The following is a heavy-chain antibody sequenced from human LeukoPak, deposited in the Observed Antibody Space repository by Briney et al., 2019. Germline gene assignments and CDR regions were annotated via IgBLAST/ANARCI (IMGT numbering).Heavy chain of an antibody. J-gene: IGHJ1*01. CDR3: ARPSSSGWSWVYAY. Sequence: LSLTCTVSGGSISSSSYYWGWIRQTPGKGLEWVSYISNTGNTIYDADSVKGRFTISRDNAKNSLYLQMDSLRAEDTAVYYCARPSSSGWSWVYAYWGQGTQVTVSS. CDR2: ISNTGNTI. D-gene: IGHD6-19*01. CDR1: GGSISSSSYY. V-gene: IGHV3-11*04.